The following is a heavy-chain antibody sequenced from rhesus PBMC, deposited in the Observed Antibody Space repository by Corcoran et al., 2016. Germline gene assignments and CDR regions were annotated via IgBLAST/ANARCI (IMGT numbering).Heavy chain of an antibody. CDR3: TSPIRYRFDV. CDR2: INGYSGST. J-gene: IGHJ5-1*01. V-gene: IGHV4-80*01. Sequence: QVQLQESGPGLVKPSETLSLTCAVSGGSFRSYWWNWIRKPPGKGLEWIGEINGYSGSTTHNPALQGRVTISKDVSKHQFSLRLTSVTAADTAVYYCTSPIRYRFDVWGPGVLVSVSS. CDR1: GGSFRSYW. D-gene: IGHD4-29*01.